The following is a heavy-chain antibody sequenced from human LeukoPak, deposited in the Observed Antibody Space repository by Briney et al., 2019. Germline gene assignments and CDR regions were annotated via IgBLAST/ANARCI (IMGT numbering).Heavy chain of an antibody. J-gene: IGHJ4*02. CDR1: AFTFSVYW. D-gene: IGHD6-19*01. V-gene: IGHV3-74*01. Sequence: GGSLRLSCSASAFTFSVYWMHWVRQAPGKGLVWVSRINSDGSSTTYADSVKGRFTISRDNAKNTLYLQMNSLRAEDTGVYFCARVFSGWYFYFDNWGQGTLVTVSS. CDR2: INSDGSST. CDR3: ARVFSGWYFYFDN.